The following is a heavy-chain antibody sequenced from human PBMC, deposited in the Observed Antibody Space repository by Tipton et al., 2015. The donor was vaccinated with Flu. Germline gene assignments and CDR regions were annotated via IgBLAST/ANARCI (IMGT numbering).Heavy chain of an antibody. CDR3: ARTYGSRSYYDS. V-gene: IGHV4-31*02. CDR2: IYYTGAA. CDR1: GGSISSGGYY. J-gene: IGHJ4*02. D-gene: IGHD3-10*01. Sequence: LRLSCTVSGGSISSGGYYWSWIRQHPGRGLEWIGFIYYTGAAYYNPSLRSRAIISVDTSKNQFSLKLTSVTAADTALYYCARTYGSRSYYDSWGQGTLVTVSS.